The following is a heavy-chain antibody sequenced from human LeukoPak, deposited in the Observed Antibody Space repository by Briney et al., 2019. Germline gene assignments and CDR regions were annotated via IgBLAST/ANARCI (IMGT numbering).Heavy chain of an antibody. D-gene: IGHD3-9*01. CDR1: GFTLSSYE. CDR2: ISSSSSYI. Sequence: GGSLRLSRTVSGFTLSSYEMSWIRQAPGKGLEWVSSISSSSSYIYYADSVKGRFTISRDNAKNSLYLQMNSLRAEDTAVYYCAKGPNYDILTGWRKTYNAFDIWGQGTMVTVSS. V-gene: IGHV3-21*01. CDR3: AKGPNYDILTGWRKTYNAFDI. J-gene: IGHJ3*02.